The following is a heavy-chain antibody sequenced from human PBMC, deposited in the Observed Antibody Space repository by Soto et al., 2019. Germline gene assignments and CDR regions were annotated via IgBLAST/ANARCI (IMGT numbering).Heavy chain of an antibody. Sequence: QLQLQESGPGLVKPSETLSLTCTVSGGSISSSSYYWGWIRQPPGKGLEWIGSIYYSGSTYYNPPLKSRVTISVDTSKNQFSLKLSSVTAADTAVYYCARSALVGYSNWFDPWGQGTLVTVSS. CDR2: IYYSGST. CDR3: ARSALVGYSNWFDP. J-gene: IGHJ5*02. V-gene: IGHV4-39*01. CDR1: GGSISSSSYY. D-gene: IGHD6-13*01.